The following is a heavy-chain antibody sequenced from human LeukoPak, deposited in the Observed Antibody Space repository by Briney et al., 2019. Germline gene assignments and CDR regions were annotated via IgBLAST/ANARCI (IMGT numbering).Heavy chain of an antibody. J-gene: IGHJ4*02. CDR2: IKQDGSEK. V-gene: IGHV3-7*01. Sequence: GGSLRLSCAASGFTFSSYWMSWVRQAPGKGLEWVANIKQDGSEKYYVDSVKGRFTISRDNAKNSLYLQMNSLRAEDTAVYYCVKGRSKGSYGDEFDHWGQGTLVTVSS. CDR1: GFTFSSYW. CDR3: VKGRSKGSYGDEFDH. D-gene: IGHD1-26*01.